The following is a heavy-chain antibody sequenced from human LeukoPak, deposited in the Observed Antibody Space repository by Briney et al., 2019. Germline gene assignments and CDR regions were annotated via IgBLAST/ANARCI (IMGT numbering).Heavy chain of an antibody. V-gene: IGHV3-66*01. J-gene: IGHJ4*02. D-gene: IGHD1-7*01. CDR1: EFTVTTNH. CDR3: ARDRQPYNWNSGPDY. CDR2: IYSGGIT. Sequence: PGGSLRLSCAASEFTVTTNHMTWVRQAPGKGLEWVSVIYSGGITYYADSVKGRFTISRDNSKNTLYLQMNSLRAEDTAVYYCARDRQPYNWNSGPDYWGQGTLVTVSS.